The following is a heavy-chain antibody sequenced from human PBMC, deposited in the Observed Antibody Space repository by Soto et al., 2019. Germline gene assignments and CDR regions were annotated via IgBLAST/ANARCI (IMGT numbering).Heavy chain of an antibody. V-gene: IGHV3-33*01. CDR1: GFNISSYG. D-gene: IGHD3-22*01. CDR3: ARDYDSSGYPRYYFDY. J-gene: IGHJ4*02. Sequence: VRLLILSCAASGFNISSYGMHRVRQDPGKGLEWVAVIWHDGSKKYYADSVKGRFTISRDNSKNTLYLQMNSLRAEDTAVYYCARDYDSSGYPRYYFDYWGQGTLVTVSS. CDR2: IWHDGSKK.